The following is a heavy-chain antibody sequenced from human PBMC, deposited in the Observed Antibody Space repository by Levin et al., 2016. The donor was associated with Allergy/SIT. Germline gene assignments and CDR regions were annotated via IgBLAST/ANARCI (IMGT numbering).Heavy chain of an antibody. D-gene: IGHD3-16*02. CDR3: ARGGYGSGELSATWFDP. Sequence: VRQAPGKGLEWVAVISYDGSNKYYADSVKGRFTISRDNSKNTLYLQMNSLRAEDTAVYYCARGGYGSGELSATWFDPWGQGTLVTVSS. V-gene: IGHV3-30*03. CDR2: ISYDGSNK. J-gene: IGHJ5*02.